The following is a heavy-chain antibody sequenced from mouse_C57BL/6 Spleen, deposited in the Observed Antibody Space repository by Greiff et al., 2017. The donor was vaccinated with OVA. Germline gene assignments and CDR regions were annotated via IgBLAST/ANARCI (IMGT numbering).Heavy chain of an antibody. V-gene: IGHV2-2*01. CDR3: ARPGTGYYAMDY. CDR2: IWSGGST. D-gene: IGHD3-3*01. CDR1: GFSLTSYG. Sequence: QVQLKESGPGLVQPSQSLSITCTVSGFSLTSYGVHWVRQSPGKGLEWLGVIWSGGSTDYNAAFISRLSISKDNSKSQVFFKMNSLQADDTAIYYCARPGTGYYAMDYWGQGTSVTVSS. J-gene: IGHJ4*01.